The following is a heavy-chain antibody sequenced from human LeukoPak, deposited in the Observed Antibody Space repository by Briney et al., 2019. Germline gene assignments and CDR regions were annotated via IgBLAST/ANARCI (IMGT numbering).Heavy chain of an antibody. Sequence: GGSLRLSCAASGFTISNNYMSWVRQAPGEGLEWVSLIYIGDSTYYADSVKGRFTISRDNSKNTLYLEMNSLRGEDTGIYYCARDGGGAASHEGYFDYWGQGTLVTVSS. CDR2: IYIGDST. CDR3: ARDGGGAASHEGYFDY. D-gene: IGHD3-16*01. J-gene: IGHJ4*02. V-gene: IGHV3-66*01. CDR1: GFTISNNY.